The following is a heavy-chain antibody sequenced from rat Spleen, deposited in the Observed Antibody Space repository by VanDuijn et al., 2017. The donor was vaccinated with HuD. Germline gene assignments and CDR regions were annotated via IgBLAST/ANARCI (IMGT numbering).Heavy chain of an antibody. CDR3: AKDIRYFDY. J-gene: IGHJ2*01. Sequence: EVQLVGSGGGLVQPGRSLNLPCAASGFTFSTFEMPWVRQAPTKGLEWVASISYDGGHTYYRDSVKGRFTISRDNAKSSLYLQMDSLRSEDTSTYYCAKDIRYFDYWGQGVMVTVSS. CDR2: ISYDGGHT. D-gene: IGHD1-7*01. CDR1: GFTFSTFE. V-gene: IGHV5-20*01.